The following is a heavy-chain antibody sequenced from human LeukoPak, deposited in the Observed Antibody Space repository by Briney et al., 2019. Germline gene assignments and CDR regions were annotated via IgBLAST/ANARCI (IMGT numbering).Heavy chain of an antibody. CDR1: GYSISSGYY. J-gene: IGHJ4*02. D-gene: IGHD5-12*01. CDR3: ASRRGYSGYDPLDY. V-gene: IGHV4-38-2*02. CDR2: IFHTGST. Sequence: SETLSLTCTVSGYSISSGYYWAWIRQPPGKGLEWIGSIFHTGSTYYNPSLKSRVTISVDTSKNQFSLKLSSVTAADTAVYYCASRRGYSGYDPLDYWGQGTLVTVSS.